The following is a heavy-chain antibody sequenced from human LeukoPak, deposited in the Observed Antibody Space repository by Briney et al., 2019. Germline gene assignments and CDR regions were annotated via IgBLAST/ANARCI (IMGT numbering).Heavy chain of an antibody. CDR2: IYTSGST. D-gene: IGHD2-2*01. Sequence: PSETLSLTCTVSGGSISSYYWSWIRQPAGKGLEWIGRIYTSGSTNYNPSLKSRVTMSVDTSKNQFSLKLSSVTAADTAVYYCARVPIVVVPAAPGGDAFDIWGQGTMVTVSS. V-gene: IGHV4-4*07. J-gene: IGHJ3*02. CDR3: ARVPIVVVPAAPGGDAFDI. CDR1: GGSISSYY.